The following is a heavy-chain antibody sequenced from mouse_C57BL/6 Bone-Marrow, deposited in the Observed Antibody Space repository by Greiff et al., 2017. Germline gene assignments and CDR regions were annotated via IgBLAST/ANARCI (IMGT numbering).Heavy chain of an antibody. Sequence: QVQLQQPGAELVKPGASVTLSCKASGYTFTSYWMHWVKQRPGRGLEWIGRIDPNSGGTTYNEKFKSKATLTVDKPSSTAYMQLSSLTSEDSAVYDCARRDDGDWYWYVGVWGTGTTVTVSS. J-gene: IGHJ1*03. V-gene: IGHV1-72*01. CDR3: ARRDDGDWYWYVGV. CDR2: IDPNSGGT. D-gene: IGHD2-14*01. CDR1: GYTFTSYW.